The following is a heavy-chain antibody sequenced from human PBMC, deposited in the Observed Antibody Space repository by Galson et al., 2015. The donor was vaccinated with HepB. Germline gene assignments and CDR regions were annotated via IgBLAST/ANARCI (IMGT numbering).Heavy chain of an antibody. CDR2: IYYSGST. Sequence: ETLSLTCTVSGGSISSSSYYWGWIRQPPGKGLEWIGSIYYSGSTYYNPSLKSRVTISVDTSKNQFSLKLSSVTAADTAVYYCRSGWYSGGWDYWGQGTLVTVSS. CDR3: RSGWYSGGWDY. D-gene: IGHD6-19*01. CDR1: GGSISSSSYY. J-gene: IGHJ4*02. V-gene: IGHV4-39*01.